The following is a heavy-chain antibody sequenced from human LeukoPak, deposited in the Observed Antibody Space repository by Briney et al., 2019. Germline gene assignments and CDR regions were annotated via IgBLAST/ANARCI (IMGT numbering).Heavy chain of an antibody. CDR3: ARALLRRGFGLDY. V-gene: IGHV3-66*01. CDR1: GFTVSSTY. J-gene: IGHJ4*02. CDR2: IYSGGST. Sequence: GGSLRLSCAASGFTVSSTYMSWVRQAPGKGLEWVSVIYSGGSTYYSDSVTGRFTISRDNSKNTLYLQMMSLRAADTAVYYCARALLRRGFGLDYWGQGTLVTVSS. D-gene: IGHD3-10*01.